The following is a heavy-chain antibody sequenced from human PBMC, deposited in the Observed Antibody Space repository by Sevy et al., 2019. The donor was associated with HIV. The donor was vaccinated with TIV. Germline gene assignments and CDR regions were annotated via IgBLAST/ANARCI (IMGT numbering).Heavy chain of an antibody. V-gene: IGHV4-4*07. D-gene: IGHD6-13*01. CDR3: ARDCAYSSSWYTPTGMLVWWFDP. CDR2: IYTSGST. J-gene: IGHJ5*02. Sequence: SETLSLTCTVSGGSISSYYWSWIRQPAGKGLEWIGRIYTSGSTNYNPSLKSRVTMSVDTSKNQFSLKLSSVTAADTAVYYCARDCAYSSSWYTPTGMLVWWFDPLGQGTLVTVSS. CDR1: GGSISSYY.